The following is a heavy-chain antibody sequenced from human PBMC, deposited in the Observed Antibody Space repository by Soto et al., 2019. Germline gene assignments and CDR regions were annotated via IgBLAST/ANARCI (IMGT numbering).Heavy chain of an antibody. J-gene: IGHJ5*02. V-gene: IGHV3-30-3*01. CDR3: ARDPYGDYILGWFDP. CDR2: ISYDGSNK. Sequence: QVQLVESGGGVVQPGRSLRLSCAASGFTFSSYAMHWVRQAPGKGLEWVAVISYDGSNKYYADYVKGRFTISRDNSKNTLYLQMNSLRAEDTAVYYCARDPYGDYILGWFDPWGQGTLVTVSS. CDR1: GFTFSSYA. D-gene: IGHD4-17*01.